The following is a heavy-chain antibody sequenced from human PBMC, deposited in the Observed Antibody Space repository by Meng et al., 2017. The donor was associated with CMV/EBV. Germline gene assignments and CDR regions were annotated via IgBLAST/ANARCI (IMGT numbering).Heavy chain of an antibody. CDR2: IYSGGST. CDR3: ARLSYSSSWYEWFDP. V-gene: IGHV3-53*01. D-gene: IGHD6-13*01. J-gene: IGHJ5*02. CDR1: GFTVSSNY. Sequence: GESLKISCAASGFTVSSNYMSWVRQAPGKGLEWVSVIYSGGSTYYADSVKGRFTISRDNSKNTPYLQMNSLRAEDTAVYYCARLSYSSSWYEWFDPWGQGTLVTVSS.